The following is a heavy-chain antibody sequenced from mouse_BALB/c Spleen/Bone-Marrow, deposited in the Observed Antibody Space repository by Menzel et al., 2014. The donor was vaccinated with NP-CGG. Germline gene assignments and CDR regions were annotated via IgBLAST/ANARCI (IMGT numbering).Heavy chain of an antibody. CDR2: INPDSSTI. V-gene: IGHV4-1*02. CDR3: ARLGYYGFFDY. J-gene: IGHJ2*01. CDR1: GFDFSRYW. Sequence: VQLKQSGGGLVQPGGSLKLSCAASGFDFSRYWMSWVRQAPGKGLEWIGEINPDSSTINYTPSLKDKFIISRDNAKNTLYLQMSKVRSEDTALYYCARLGYYGFFDYWGQGTTLTVSS. D-gene: IGHD2-3*01.